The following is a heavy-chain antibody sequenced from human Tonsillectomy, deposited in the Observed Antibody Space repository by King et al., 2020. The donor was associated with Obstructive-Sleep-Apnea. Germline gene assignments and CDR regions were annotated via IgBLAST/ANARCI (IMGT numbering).Heavy chain of an antibody. CDR3: ARDRVLGSRGHFDY. CDR1: GFTFSSYW. J-gene: IGHJ4*02. CDR2: IKQDGSEK. V-gene: IGHV3-7*03. D-gene: IGHD2-8*02. Sequence: VQLVESGGGLVQPGGSLRLSCAASGFTFSSYWMSWVRQAPGKGLEWVANIKQDGSEKYYVGSVKGRFTISRDNAKNSLYLQMNSLRAEDTAVYYCARDRVLGSRGHFDYWGQGTLVTVSS.